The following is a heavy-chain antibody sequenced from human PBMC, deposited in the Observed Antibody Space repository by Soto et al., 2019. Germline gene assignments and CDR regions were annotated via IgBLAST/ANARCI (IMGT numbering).Heavy chain of an antibody. J-gene: IGHJ6*03. D-gene: IGHD2-15*01. CDR1: GFTFSDSY. V-gene: IGHV3-11*01. Sequence: QVQLVESGGGLVKPGGSLRLSCAASGFTFSDSYMTWIRQAPGKGLEWVSYISSGGSAIYYADSVKGRFTISRDNAKNSLYLQMNSLRGEDTAVYYCARRGYCSGGSCYIRMDVWGKGPTFTVSS. CDR2: ISSGGSAI. CDR3: ARRGYCSGGSCYIRMDV.